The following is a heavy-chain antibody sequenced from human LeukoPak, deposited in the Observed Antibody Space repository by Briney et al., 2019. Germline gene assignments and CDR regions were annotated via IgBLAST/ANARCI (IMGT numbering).Heavy chain of an antibody. J-gene: IGHJ6*03. CDR2: IKQDGSEK. Sequence: GGSVRLSCAASGFTFSSDWMSWVRQAPGKGLEWVANIKQDGSEKYYVDSVKGRFTISRDNAKNSLYLQMNSLRAEDTAVYYCARDYPLRERSGNYYMDVWGKGTTVTVSS. D-gene: IGHD1-26*01. CDR3: ARDYPLRERSGNYYMDV. V-gene: IGHV3-7*01. CDR1: GFTFSSDW.